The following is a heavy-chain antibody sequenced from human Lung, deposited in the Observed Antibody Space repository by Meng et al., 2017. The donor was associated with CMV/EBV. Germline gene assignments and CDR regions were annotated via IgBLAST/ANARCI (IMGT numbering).Heavy chain of an antibody. CDR2: MNPNGGNT. CDR1: GYIFTTYD. J-gene: IGHJ5*02. Sequence: CKASGYIFTTYDIDWVRQTPGQGPEWMGWMNPNGGNTGYAEKFQGRVAMTRNTSISTAYMELSSLRSEDTAVYYCAIRNLTHRTLGSWGQGTLVTVSS. D-gene: IGHD1-14*01. V-gene: IGHV1-8*01. CDR3: AIRNLTHRTLGS.